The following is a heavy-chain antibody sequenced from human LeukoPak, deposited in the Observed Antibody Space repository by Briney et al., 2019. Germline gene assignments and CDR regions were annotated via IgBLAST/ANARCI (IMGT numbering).Heavy chain of an antibody. Sequence: QPGGSLRLSCAASGFTFSSYEMNWVRQAPGKGLEWVSVIYSGGSTYYADSVKGRFTISRDNSKNTLYLQMNSLRAEDTAVYYCARDRRYYDSSGYYQLFDYWGQGTLVTVSS. D-gene: IGHD3-22*01. J-gene: IGHJ4*02. CDR3: ARDRRYYDSSGYYQLFDY. V-gene: IGHV3-66*02. CDR2: IYSGGST. CDR1: GFTFSSYE.